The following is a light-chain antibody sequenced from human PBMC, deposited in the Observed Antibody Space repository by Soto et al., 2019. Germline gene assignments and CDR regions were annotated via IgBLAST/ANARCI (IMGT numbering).Light chain of an antibody. CDR1: QSVSSRY. J-gene: IGKJ1*01. CDR3: QQYRT. V-gene: IGKV3-20*01. Sequence: EIVLTQSPGTLSLCPGERATLSCRASQSVSSRYVAWYQQNPGQAPRLLIYEASSRATGIPDRFSGSGSGTDFTLTISRLEPEDFAVYYCQQYRTFGQGTKVDIK. CDR2: EAS.